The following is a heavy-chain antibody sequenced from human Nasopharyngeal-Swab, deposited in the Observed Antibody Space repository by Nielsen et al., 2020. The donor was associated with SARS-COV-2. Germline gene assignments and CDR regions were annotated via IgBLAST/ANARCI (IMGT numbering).Heavy chain of an antibody. V-gene: IGHV3-21*01. J-gene: IGHJ6*02. CDR2: ISSSSSYI. D-gene: IGHD3-3*01. CDR1: GFTFSGYS. Sequence: GGSLRLSCAASGFTFSGYSMNWVRQAPGKGLEWVSSISSSSSYIYYADSVKGRFTISRDNAKNSLYLQMNSLRAEDAAVYYCARDRYDFWSGYYTPYYYYYGMDVWGQGTTVTVSS. CDR3: ARDRYDFWSGYYTPYYYYYGMDV.